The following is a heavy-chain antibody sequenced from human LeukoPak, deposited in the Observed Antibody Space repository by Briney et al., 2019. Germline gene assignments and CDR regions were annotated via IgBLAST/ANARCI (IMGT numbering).Heavy chain of an antibody. Sequence: GGSLRLSCAASGFTFSSYAKSWVRQAPGKGLEWVSAISGSGGSTYYADSVKGRFTISRDNSKNTLYLQMNSLRAEDTAVYYCAKDQSWEWLFLFDYWGQGTLVTVSS. CDR3: AKDQSWEWLFLFDY. CDR1: GFTFSSYA. D-gene: IGHD3-3*01. V-gene: IGHV3-23*01. J-gene: IGHJ4*02. CDR2: ISGSGGST.